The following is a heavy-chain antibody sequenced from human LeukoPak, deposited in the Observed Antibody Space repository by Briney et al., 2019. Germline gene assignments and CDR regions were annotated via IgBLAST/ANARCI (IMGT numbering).Heavy chain of an antibody. J-gene: IGHJ4*02. CDR3: ARSWKLLQNFDS. CDR1: GFTFSSYG. V-gene: IGHV3-30*03. D-gene: IGHD1-26*01. CDR2: ISYDGSNK. Sequence: SGGSLRLSCAASGFTFSSYGMHWVRQAPGKGLEWVAVISYDGSNKYYADSVKGRFTISRDNSKNTLYLQMNNLRTEDTAVYFCARSWKLLQNFDSWGQGTLVTVSS.